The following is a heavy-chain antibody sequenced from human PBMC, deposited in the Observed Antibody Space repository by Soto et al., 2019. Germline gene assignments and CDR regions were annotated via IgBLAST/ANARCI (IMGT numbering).Heavy chain of an antibody. CDR2: IYHSGNT. J-gene: IGHJ6*03. V-gene: IGHV4-59*01. CDR3: ARDFGYCSTTSCGHYYYMDV. D-gene: IGHD2-2*01. CDR1: GGSISTYY. Sequence: QVQLQESGPGLVKPSETLSLTCTVSGGSISTYYWSWIRQPPGKEVEWIGYIYHSGNTNYNPSRKSRVTISIDTSKNQFSLRLSSVTAADTAVYYCARDFGYCSTTSCGHYYYMDVWGKGTTVTVSS.